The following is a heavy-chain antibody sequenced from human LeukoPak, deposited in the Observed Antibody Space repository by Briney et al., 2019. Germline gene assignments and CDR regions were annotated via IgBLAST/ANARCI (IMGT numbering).Heavy chain of an antibody. J-gene: IGHJ4*02. Sequence: SQTLSLTCTVSGVSVSTVGYSWAWIRQAPQKGLEWIGYIFPTRSTSHNPSLKSRLTISLERSNNQFSLSLNSVSAADTAVYYCARMAGRTVDHWGQGTLVTVTS. V-gene: IGHV4-30-2*01. CDR3: ARMAGRTVDH. CDR1: GVSVSTVGYS. CDR2: IFPTRST. D-gene: IGHD5-24*01.